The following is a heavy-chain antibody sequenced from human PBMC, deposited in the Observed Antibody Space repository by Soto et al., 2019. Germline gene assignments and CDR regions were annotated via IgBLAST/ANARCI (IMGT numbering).Heavy chain of an antibody. D-gene: IGHD3-10*01. CDR3: ARDYMLRGRDSNWFDP. V-gene: IGHV6-1*01. Sequence: SQTLSLTCAISGDSVSSKSAAWNWIRQSPSRGLEWLGRTYYRSKWSTDYAVSVKSRITINPDTSKNQFSLQLNSVTPEDTAVYYCARDYMLRGRDSNWFDPWGQGTLVTVSS. CDR2: TYYRSKWST. CDR1: GDSVSSKSAA. J-gene: IGHJ5*02.